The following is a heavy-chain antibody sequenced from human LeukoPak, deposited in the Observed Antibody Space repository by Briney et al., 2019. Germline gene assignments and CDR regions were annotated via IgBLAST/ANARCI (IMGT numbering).Heavy chain of an antibody. Sequence: SETLSLTCAVYGGSFSGYYWSWIRQPAGKGLEWIGRIYTSGSTNYNPSLKSRVTMSVDTSKNQFSLKLSSVTAADTAVYYCARDPGDGYPLDYFDYWGQGTLVTVSS. CDR2: IYTSGST. V-gene: IGHV4-4*07. CDR3: ARDPGDGYPLDYFDY. J-gene: IGHJ4*02. CDR1: GGSFSGYY. D-gene: IGHD5-24*01.